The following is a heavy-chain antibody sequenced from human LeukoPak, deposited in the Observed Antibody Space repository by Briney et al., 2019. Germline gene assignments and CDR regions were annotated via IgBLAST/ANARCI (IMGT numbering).Heavy chain of an antibody. Sequence: GDSVKVSCKASGYTFTSYDINWVRQATGQGLEWMGWMNPNSGNTGYAQKFQGRVTMTRNTSISTAYMELSSLRPEDTAVYYCAISNRIYGGNSFGYWGQGTLVTVSS. CDR2: MNPNSGNT. D-gene: IGHD4-23*01. J-gene: IGHJ4*02. V-gene: IGHV1-8*01. CDR1: GYTFTSYD. CDR3: AISNRIYGGNSFGY.